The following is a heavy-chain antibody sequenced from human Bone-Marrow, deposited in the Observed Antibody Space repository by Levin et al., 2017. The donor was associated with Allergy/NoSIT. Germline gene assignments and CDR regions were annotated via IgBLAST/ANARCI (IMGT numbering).Heavy chain of an antibody. CDR1: GYTFTNYG. CDR3: ARPLGYCGGGRCYPDFELGY. V-gene: IGHV1-18*01. D-gene: IGHD2-15*01. J-gene: IGHJ4*02. CDR2: ISADNGNT. Sequence: GESLKISCKTSGYTFTNYGITWVRQAPGQGLEWMGWISADNGNTNYTQKFQDRVTMTTDTSTNTVYMEVKSLRSDDTAVYYCARPLGYCGGGRCYPDFELGYWGQGALVTVSS.